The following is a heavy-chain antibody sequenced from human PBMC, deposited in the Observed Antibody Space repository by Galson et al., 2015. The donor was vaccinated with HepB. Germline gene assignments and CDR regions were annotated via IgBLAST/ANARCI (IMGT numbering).Heavy chain of an antibody. Sequence: SLRLSCAGSGFTFSNAWMNWVRQAPGKGLEWVGRIKRRTEGGTTDYGAPVKGRFTISRDDSENMLYLQMNSLKTDDTAVYFCTTLTSSAVSDCWGQGTLVTVSS. CDR3: TTLTSSAVSDC. V-gene: IGHV3-15*07. CDR1: GFTFSNAW. J-gene: IGHJ4*02. CDR2: IKRRTEGGTT.